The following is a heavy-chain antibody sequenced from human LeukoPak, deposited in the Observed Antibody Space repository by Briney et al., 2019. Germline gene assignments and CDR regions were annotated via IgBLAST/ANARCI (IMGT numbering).Heavy chain of an antibody. CDR1: GESVSSNSAV. D-gene: IGHD3-16*01. Sequence: SQTLSLTCAISGESVSSNSAVWNWIRQSPSRCLEWLGRTYYRSKWYNDYAVSVKSRITINPDTSMNQFSLQLNSVTPEDTAVYYCARSYNWFDPWGQGTLVTVSS. V-gene: IGHV6-1*01. J-gene: IGHJ5*02. CDR3: ARSYNWFDP. CDR2: TYYRSKWYN.